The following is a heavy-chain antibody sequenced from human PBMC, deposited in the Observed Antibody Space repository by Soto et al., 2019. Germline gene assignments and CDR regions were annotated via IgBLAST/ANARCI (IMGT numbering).Heavy chain of an antibody. V-gene: IGHV1-8*02. D-gene: IGHD2-21*02. CDR2: MNPNSGNT. J-gene: IGHJ4*02. CDR1: GYTFTSYA. Sequence: ASVKVSCKASGYTFTSYAMHWVRQATGQGLEWMGWMNPNSGNTGYAQKFQGRVTMTRNTSISTAYMELSSLRSEDTAVYYCARSIVVVTALDYWGQGTLVTVSS. CDR3: ARSIVVVTALDY.